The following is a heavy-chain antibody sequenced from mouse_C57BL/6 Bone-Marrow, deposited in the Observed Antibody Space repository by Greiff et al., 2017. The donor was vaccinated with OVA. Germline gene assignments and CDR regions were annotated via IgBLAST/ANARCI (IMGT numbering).Heavy chain of an antibody. V-gene: IGHV1-64*01. J-gene: IGHJ3*01. D-gene: IGHD2-3*01. CDR3: ARSRGLYAAY. Sequence: QVQLQQSGAELVKPGASVKLSCKASGYTFTSYWMHWVKQRPGQGLEWIGMIHPNSGSTNYNEKFKSKATLTVDKSSSTAYMQLSSLTSEDSAVYYCARSRGLYAAYWGQGTLVTVSA. CDR1: GYTFTSYW. CDR2: IHPNSGST.